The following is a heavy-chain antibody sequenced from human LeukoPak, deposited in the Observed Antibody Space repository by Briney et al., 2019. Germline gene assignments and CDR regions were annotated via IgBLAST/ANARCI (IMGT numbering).Heavy chain of an antibody. CDR3: TRDGVDTAVRY. V-gene: IGHV3-49*04. D-gene: IGHD5-18*01. J-gene: IGHJ4*02. Sequence: GGSLRLSCTASGFTFGDYAMSWVRQAPGKGLEWVGFIRSEAYGGTTEYAASVKGRFTISRDDSKSIAYLQMNSLKTEDTAVYYCTRDGVDTAVRYWGQGTLVTVSS. CDR1: GFTFGDYA. CDR2: IRSEAYGGTT.